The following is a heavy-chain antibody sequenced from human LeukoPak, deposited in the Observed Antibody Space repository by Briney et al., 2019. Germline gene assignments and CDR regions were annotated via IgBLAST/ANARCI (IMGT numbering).Heavy chain of an antibody. V-gene: IGHV5-51*01. CDR3: ARHYSSSLRAFDI. Sequence: GESLKISCKGSGYSFTSYWIGWVRQMPGKGLEWMGIIYPGDSDTRYSPSFQGQVTISADKSISTAYLQWSSLKASDTAMYYCARHYSSSLRAFDIWGQGTMVTVSS. CDR2: IYPGDSDT. J-gene: IGHJ3*02. D-gene: IGHD6-6*01. CDR1: GYSFTSYW.